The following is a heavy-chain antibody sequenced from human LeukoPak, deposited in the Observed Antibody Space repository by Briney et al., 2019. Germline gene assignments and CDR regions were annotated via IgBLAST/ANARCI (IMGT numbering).Heavy chain of an antibody. Sequence: GGSLRLSCGASGFAFSSYWMTWLRQAPGKGLEFVANIEPAGSATYYADSVKGRFTISRDNTKNLSYLQMNSLTAEDSAVYHCGRFGYVSAVDTWGQGALVTVSS. CDR1: GFAFSSYW. J-gene: IGHJ5*02. CDR2: IEPAGSAT. V-gene: IGHV3-7*01. D-gene: IGHD2-15*01. CDR3: GRFGYVSAVDT.